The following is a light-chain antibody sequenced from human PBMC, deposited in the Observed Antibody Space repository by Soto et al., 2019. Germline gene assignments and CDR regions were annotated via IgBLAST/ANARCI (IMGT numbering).Light chain of an antibody. J-gene: IGKJ2*01. CDR1: QSISSY. V-gene: IGKV1-39*01. CDR2: AAS. CDR3: QQSYSTQYT. Sequence: DIQMTQSPSSLSASVGDRVTITCRASQSISSYLNWYQQKPGKAPKLLIYAASSLQSGVPSRFRGSGSGTDFTLTISSLQPEDCATYYCQQSYSTQYTFGQGTKLEIK.